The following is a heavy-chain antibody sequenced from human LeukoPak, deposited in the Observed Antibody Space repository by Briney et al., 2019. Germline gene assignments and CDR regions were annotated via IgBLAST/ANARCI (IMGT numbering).Heavy chain of an antibody. CDR2: IIPILGIA. D-gene: IGHD2-2*01. V-gene: IGHV1-69*04. CDR3: ARFGWESSFHIVVPALWYFDL. J-gene: IGHJ2*01. Sequence: SVKVSCKASGGTFSSYAISWVRQAPGQGLEWMGRIIPILGIANYAQKFQGRVTITADKSTSTAYMELSSLRSEDTAVYYCARFGWESSFHIVVPALWYFDLWGRGTLVTVSS. CDR1: GGTFSSYA.